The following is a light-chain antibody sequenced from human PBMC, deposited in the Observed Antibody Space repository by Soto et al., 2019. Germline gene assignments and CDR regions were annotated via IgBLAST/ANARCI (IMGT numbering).Light chain of an antibody. CDR3: QKYNSAPLT. V-gene: IGKV1-27*01. J-gene: IGKJ4*01. CDR2: AAS. CDR1: LPLRNY. Sequence: DIQITQSPSSLPASVGDGATITCRASLPLRNYLAWYQQKPGKIPNLLIYAASTLQAGVPSRFSGSGSGTDFTLTISSLQPEDVAAYYCQKYNSAPLTFGGGTKVEIK.